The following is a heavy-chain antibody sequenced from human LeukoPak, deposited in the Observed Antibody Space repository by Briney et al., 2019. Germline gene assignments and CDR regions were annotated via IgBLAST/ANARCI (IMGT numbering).Heavy chain of an antibody. Sequence: SVKVSCKASGGTLSSYAISWVRQAPGQRLEWMGGIIPIFGTANYAQKFQGRVTITTDESTSTAYMELSRLRSEDTAVYYCTQRWLQSPIDYWGQGTLVTVSS. V-gene: IGHV1-69*05. CDR3: TQRWLQSPIDY. CDR1: GGTLSSYA. J-gene: IGHJ4*02. D-gene: IGHD5-24*01. CDR2: IIPIFGTA.